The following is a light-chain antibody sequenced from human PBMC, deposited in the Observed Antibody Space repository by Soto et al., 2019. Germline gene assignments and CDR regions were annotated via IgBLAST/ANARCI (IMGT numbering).Light chain of an antibody. Sequence: EIVLTQSPGTLSLSPGERVTLSCRASQSVSDTLIAWYQQKPGQAPRLLIYGGFYRATGIPDRFSGSGSGTVFTLTITRLEPEDLAMYYCQQYVTSPWTFGQGT. V-gene: IGKV3-20*01. CDR2: GGF. CDR3: QQYVTSPWT. J-gene: IGKJ1*01. CDR1: QSVSDTL.